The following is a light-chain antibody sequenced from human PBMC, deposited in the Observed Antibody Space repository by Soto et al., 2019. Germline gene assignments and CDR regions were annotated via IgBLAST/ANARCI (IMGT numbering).Light chain of an antibody. CDR1: QSISSN. CDR2: GAS. J-gene: IGKJ4*01. Sequence: ELVLTQSPATLSLSPGERSTLSCRASQSISSNLTWYQQKPGQAPRLLIYGASTRATGIPARFSGSGSGTVFTLTISSLQPEDFATYYCQQFNSYPLTFGGGTKVDIK. V-gene: IGKV3D-15*01. CDR3: QQFNSYPLT.